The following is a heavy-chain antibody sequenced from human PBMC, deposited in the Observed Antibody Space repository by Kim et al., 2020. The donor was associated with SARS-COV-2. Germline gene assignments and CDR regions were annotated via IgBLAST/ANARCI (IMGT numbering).Heavy chain of an antibody. CDR3: AGYGSGGSCYQYYFDY. Sequence: GGSLRLSCAASGFTFSSYCMSWVRQAPGKGLEWVANINQSGSATYYVDSVKGRFTISRDNAKNSLYLQMNSLRAEDTALYYCAGYGSGGSCYQYYFDYWGQGTLVTVSS. J-gene: IGHJ4*02. D-gene: IGHD2-15*01. V-gene: IGHV3-7*01. CDR1: GFTFSSYC. CDR2: INQSGSAT.